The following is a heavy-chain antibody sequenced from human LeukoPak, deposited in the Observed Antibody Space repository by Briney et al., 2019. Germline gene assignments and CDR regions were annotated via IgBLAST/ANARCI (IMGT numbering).Heavy chain of an antibody. V-gene: IGHV4-59*01. CDR2: IYYSGST. J-gene: IGHJ5*02. D-gene: IGHD3-22*01. CDR3: ARGPYYYDSSGYYH. CDR1: GGSISSYY. Sequence: NPSETLSLTCTVSGGSISSYYWSWIRQPPGKGLEWIGYIYYSGSTNYNPSLKSRVTISVDTSKNQFSLKLSSVTAADTAVYYCARGPYYYDSSGYYHWGQGTLVTVSS.